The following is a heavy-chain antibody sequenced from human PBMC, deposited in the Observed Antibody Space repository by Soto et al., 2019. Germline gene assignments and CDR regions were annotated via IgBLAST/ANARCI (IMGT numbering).Heavy chain of an antibody. J-gene: IGHJ1*01. D-gene: IGHD1-26*01. CDR2: ISHSGTT. CDR3: ASNGALGGNTRADS. CDR1: GGSITTTNW. Sequence: QVQLQESGPGLVKPSETLSLTCDVSGGSITTTNWWHWVRQPPGKGLEWIGEISHSGTTNFNPSLKSRLTISVDKYRNQFSLKLRSVTAADTAVYYCASNGALGGNTRADSWGRGTLVTVS. V-gene: IGHV4-4*02.